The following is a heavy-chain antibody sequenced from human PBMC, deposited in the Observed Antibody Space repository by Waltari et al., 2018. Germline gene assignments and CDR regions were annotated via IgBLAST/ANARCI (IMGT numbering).Heavy chain of an antibody. Sequence: QITLKESGPTLVKPTQTLTLTCTFPGFSLSTSGVGEGWIRQPPGKALEWLTLIYWDDDKRYSPSLKSRLTITKDTSKNQVVVTMTNMDPVDTATYYCAHSAAVPWGGGGFDFWGQGTMVTVSS. J-gene: IGHJ3*01. CDR1: GFSLSTSGVG. D-gene: IGHD2-15*01. V-gene: IGHV2-5*02. CDR2: IYWDDDK. CDR3: AHSAAVPWGGGGFDF.